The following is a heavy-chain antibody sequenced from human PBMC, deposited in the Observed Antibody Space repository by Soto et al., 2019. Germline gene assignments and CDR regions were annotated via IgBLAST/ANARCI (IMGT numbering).Heavy chain of an antibody. CDR1: GYTFTGYY. CDR2: INPNSGGT. J-gene: IGHJ4*02. D-gene: IGHD2-15*01. V-gene: IGHV1-2*04. Sequence: ASVKVSCKASGYTFTGYYMHWVRRAPGQGLEWMGWINPNSGGTNYAQKFQGWVTMTRDTSISTAYMELSRLRSDDTAVYYCAREDRYCSGGSCPKYYFDYWGQGTLVT. CDR3: AREDRYCSGGSCPKYYFDY.